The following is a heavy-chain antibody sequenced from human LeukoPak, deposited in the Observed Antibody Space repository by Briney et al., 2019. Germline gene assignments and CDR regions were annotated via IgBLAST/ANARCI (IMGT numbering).Heavy chain of an antibody. D-gene: IGHD1-26*01. CDR1: GFTFSSYW. CDR2: INSDGSST. CDR3: ARGRYSGSYLDY. Sequence: GGSLRLSCAASGFTFSSYWMHWVRQAPGKGLVWVSRINSDGSSTSYADSVKGRFTISRDNAKNPLNLQLNSLRAGDTAVYYCARGRYSGSYLDYWGQGTLVTVSS. J-gene: IGHJ4*02. V-gene: IGHV3-74*01.